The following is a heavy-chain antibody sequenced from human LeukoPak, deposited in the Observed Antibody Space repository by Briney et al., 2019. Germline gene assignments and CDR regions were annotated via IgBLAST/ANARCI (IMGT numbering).Heavy chain of an antibody. D-gene: IGHD3-22*01. V-gene: IGHV1-46*01. CDR1: GYTFTSYY. Sequence: ASVKVSCKASGYTFTSYYMHWVRQAPGQGLEWMGIINPSGGSTTYAQKFQGRLTMTTDTSTSTAYMELRSLRSDDTAVYYCARAIYYDSSGYYLSYGDYWGQGTLVTVSS. CDR2: INPSGGST. CDR3: ARAIYYDSSGYYLSYGDY. J-gene: IGHJ4*02.